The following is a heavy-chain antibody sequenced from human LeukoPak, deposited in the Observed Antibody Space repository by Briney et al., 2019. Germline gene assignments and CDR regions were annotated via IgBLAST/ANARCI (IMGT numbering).Heavy chain of an antibody. Sequence: SETLSLTCTVSGGSINPYYWSWIRQSAGKGLEWIGRIYNGGTNYNPSLKSRVTMSVDTSKNQFSLKLSSVTAADTAVYYCARSGYCSSTSCPDHYFDYWGQGTLVTVSS. CDR2: IYNGGT. CDR1: GGSINPYY. V-gene: IGHV4-4*07. CDR3: ARSGYCSSTSCPDHYFDY. D-gene: IGHD2-2*03. J-gene: IGHJ4*02.